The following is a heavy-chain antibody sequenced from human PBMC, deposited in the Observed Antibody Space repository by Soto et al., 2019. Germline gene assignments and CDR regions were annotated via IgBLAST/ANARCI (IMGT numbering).Heavy chain of an antibody. CDR3: AAHDSGGYYAEY. J-gene: IGHJ4*02. Sequence: QLQLQESGPGLVKPSETLSLTCTVSGDSVTNSDYYWGWIRQPPGKGLEWIWSIHYSGSTYYNPSRKSRVTISGDTSKKQFSLKLTSVTAADAAVYYCAAHDSGGYYAEYWGQGTLVTVSA. CDR2: IHYSGST. CDR1: GDSVTNSDYY. V-gene: IGHV4-39*01. D-gene: IGHD3-22*01.